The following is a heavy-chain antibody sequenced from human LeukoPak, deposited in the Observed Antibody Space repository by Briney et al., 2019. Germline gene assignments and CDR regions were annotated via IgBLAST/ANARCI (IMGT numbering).Heavy chain of an antibody. CDR3: ARPRCSGGSCFSGMDV. V-gene: IGHV5-51*01. Sequence: GESLKISCKGSGYSFTSYWIGWVRQMPGKGLEWMGIIYPGDSDTRYSPSFQGQVTISADKSISTAYLQWSSLKASDTAMYYCARPRCSGGSCFSGMDVWGQGTTVTVSS. J-gene: IGHJ6*02. CDR2: IYPGDSDT. D-gene: IGHD2-15*01. CDR1: GYSFTSYW.